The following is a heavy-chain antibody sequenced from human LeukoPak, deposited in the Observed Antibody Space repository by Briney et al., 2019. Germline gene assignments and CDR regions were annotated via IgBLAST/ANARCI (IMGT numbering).Heavy chain of an antibody. CDR2: IKSKTDGGTT. V-gene: IGHV3-15*01. Sequence: PGGSLRLSCAASGFTFSNAWMSWVRQAPGKGLEWVGRIKSKTDGGTTDYAAPVKGRFTISRDDSKNTLYLQMNSLKTEDTAVYYCTSVYSSGWYGWDFDYWGQGTLVTVSS. CDR1: GFTFSNAW. J-gene: IGHJ4*02. D-gene: IGHD6-19*01. CDR3: TSVYSSGWYGWDFDY.